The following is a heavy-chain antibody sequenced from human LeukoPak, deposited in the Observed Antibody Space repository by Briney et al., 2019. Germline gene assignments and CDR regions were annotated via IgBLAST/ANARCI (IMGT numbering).Heavy chain of an antibody. V-gene: IGHV4-61*02. Sequence: KSSETLSLTCTVSGGSISSSSYYWGWIRQPPGKGLEWIGRIYTSGSTNYNPSLKSRVTISVDTSKNQFSLKLGSVTAADTAVYYCARDQEAYCSSTSCYEYSYYMDVWGKGTTVTISS. CDR2: IYTSGST. CDR3: ARDQEAYCSSTSCYEYSYYMDV. D-gene: IGHD2-2*01. J-gene: IGHJ6*03. CDR1: GGSISSSSYY.